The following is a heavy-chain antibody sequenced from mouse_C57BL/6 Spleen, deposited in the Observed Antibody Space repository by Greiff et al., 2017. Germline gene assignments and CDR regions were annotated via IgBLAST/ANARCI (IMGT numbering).Heavy chain of an antibody. J-gene: IGHJ3*01. CDR1: GFTFTDYY. V-gene: IGHV7-3*01. CDR3: ARYKMGRGFAY. Sequence: EVKVVESGGGLVQPGGSLSLSCAASGFTFTDYYMSWVRQPPGKALEWLGFIRNKANGYTTEYSASVKGRFTISRDNSQSILYLQMNALRAEDSATYYCARYKMGRGFAYWGQGTLVTVSA. CDR2: IRNKANGYTT. D-gene: IGHD4-1*01.